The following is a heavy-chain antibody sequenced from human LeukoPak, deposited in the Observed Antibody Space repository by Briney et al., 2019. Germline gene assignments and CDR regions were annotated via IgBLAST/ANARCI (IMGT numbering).Heavy chain of an antibody. Sequence: ASVKVSCKASGDTFTSYDINWVRQATGQGLEWMGWMNPNSGNTGYAQKFQGRVTMTRNTSISTAYMELSSLRSEDTAVYYCAVAAAIGSYYYYGMDVWGQGTTVTVSS. D-gene: IGHD2-2*02. CDR1: GDTFTSYD. V-gene: IGHV1-8*01. J-gene: IGHJ6*02. CDR2: MNPNSGNT. CDR3: AVAAAIGSYYYYGMDV.